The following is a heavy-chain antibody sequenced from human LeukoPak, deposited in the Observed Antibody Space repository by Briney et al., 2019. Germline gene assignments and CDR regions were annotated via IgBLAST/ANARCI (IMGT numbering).Heavy chain of an antibody. CDR3: ARDRYRGSYDY. J-gene: IGHJ4*02. Sequence: GGSLRLSCAASGFTFSSYWMSWVRQAPGKGLEWVANIKQDGSEKYYVDSVKGRFTISRDNTKNSLYLQMNSLRAEDTAVYYCARDRYRGSYDYWGQGTLVTVSS. V-gene: IGHV3-7*01. CDR1: GFTFSSYW. CDR2: IKQDGSEK. D-gene: IGHD1-26*01.